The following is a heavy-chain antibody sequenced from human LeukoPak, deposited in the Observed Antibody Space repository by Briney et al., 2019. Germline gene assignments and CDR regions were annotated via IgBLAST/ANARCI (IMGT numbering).Heavy chain of an antibody. CDR1: GFTFTDFY. J-gene: IGHJ4*02. Sequence: GGPLRLSCAASGFTFTDFYMSWIRQAPGKGLEWLSDISRSSTDTNYADSVKGRFTISRDNAKNSLFLQLNSLRAEDTAVYYCARKTYYYDSGSYSKSYYFDYWGQGTLFTVSS. D-gene: IGHD3-10*01. CDR2: ISRSSTDT. CDR3: ARKTYYYDSGSYSKSYYFDY. V-gene: IGHV3-11*06.